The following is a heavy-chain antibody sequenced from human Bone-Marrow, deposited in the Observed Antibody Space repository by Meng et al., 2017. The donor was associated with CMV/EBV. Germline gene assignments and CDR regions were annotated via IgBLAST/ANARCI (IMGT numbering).Heavy chain of an antibody. J-gene: IGHJ6*02. V-gene: IGHV1-69*05. CDR1: GGTFSSYA. CDR3: ARGVKGYSSSWAPSESYYGMDV. Sequence: SVKVSCKASGGTFSSYAISWVRQAPGQGLEWMGGIIPIFGTANYAQKFQGRVTITTDESTSTAYMELSSLRSEDTAAYYCARGVKGYSSSWAPSESYYGMDVWGQGTTVTVSS. D-gene: IGHD6-13*01. CDR2: IIPIFGTA.